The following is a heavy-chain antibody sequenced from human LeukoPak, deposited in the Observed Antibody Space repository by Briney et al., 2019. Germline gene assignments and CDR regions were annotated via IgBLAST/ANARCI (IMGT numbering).Heavy chain of an antibody. D-gene: IGHD1/OR15-1a*01. V-gene: IGHV3-23*01. CDR3: AKGRTNDY. Sequence: PGGSLRLSCAASGLTFSTYAMRGVRQTPEKGLEWVSAISDTGGNTFYADSVKGRFTISRHNSKNTLYLQMNSLRAEDTAIYYCAKGRTNDYWGQGTLVTVSS. CDR2: ISDTGGNT. CDR1: GLTFSTYA. J-gene: IGHJ4*02.